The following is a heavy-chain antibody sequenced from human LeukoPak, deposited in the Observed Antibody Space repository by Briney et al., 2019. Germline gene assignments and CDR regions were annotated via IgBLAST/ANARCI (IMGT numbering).Heavy chain of an antibody. D-gene: IGHD3-3*01. V-gene: IGHV3-21*01. Sequence: GGSLRLSCTASGFTFNTYSMNWVRQAPGKGLEWVSSISSSSSYIYYADSVKGRFTISRDNAKNSLYLQMNSLRAEDTAVYYCARSYDFWSGPNWFDPWGQGTLVTVSS. CDR1: GFTFNTYS. J-gene: IGHJ5*02. CDR3: ARSYDFWSGPNWFDP. CDR2: ISSSSSYI.